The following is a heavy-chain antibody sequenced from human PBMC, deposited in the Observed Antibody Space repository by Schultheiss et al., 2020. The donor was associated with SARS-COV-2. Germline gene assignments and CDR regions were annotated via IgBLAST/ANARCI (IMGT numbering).Heavy chain of an antibody. J-gene: IGHJ4*02. Sequence: ASVKVSCKASGYTFTGYYMHWVRQAPGQGLEWMGWINPNSGGTNYAQKFQGRVTMTEDTSTDTAYMELSSLRSEDTAVYYCATVPYDYVWGSYRYTVDYWGQGTLVTVSS. D-gene: IGHD3-16*02. CDR2: INPNSGGT. CDR3: ATVPYDYVWGSYRYTVDY. CDR1: GYTFTGYY. V-gene: IGHV1-2*02.